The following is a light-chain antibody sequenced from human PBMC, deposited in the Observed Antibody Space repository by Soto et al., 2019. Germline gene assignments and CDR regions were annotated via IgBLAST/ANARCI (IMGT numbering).Light chain of an antibody. CDR2: GAS. CDR3: QQYNNWPPWT. Sequence: EIVMTQSPATLSVSPGERATLSCRASQSVSSNLAWYQQKPGQAPRLLIYGASTRATGIPARFSGSGSGTEFTLISSRLQSEEFAVYYCQQYNNWPPWTFGQGTKVEIK. V-gene: IGKV3-15*01. CDR1: QSVSSN. J-gene: IGKJ1*01.